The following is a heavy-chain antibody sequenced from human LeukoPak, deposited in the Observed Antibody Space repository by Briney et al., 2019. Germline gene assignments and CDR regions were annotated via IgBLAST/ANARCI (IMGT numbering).Heavy chain of an antibody. CDR2: ISYDGSNK. CDR3: ARYGSGTSYITNYFDY. V-gene: IGHV3-30*03. Sequence: GGSLRLSCAASGFTFSSYGIHWVRQAPGKGLEWVALISYDGSNKYYADSVKGRFTISRDNSKNTLYLQMNSLRAEDTAVYYCARYGSGTSYITNYFDYWGQGTLVTVSS. J-gene: IGHJ4*02. D-gene: IGHD3-10*01. CDR1: GFTFSSYG.